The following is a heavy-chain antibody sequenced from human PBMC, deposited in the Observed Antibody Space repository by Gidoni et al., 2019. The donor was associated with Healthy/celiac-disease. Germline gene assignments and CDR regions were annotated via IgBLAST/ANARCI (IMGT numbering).Heavy chain of an antibody. CDR3: AVAGTGGYYFDY. Sequence: QVQLQQWGAGLLKPSETLSLTCAVYGGSFSGYYWSWIRQPPGKGLEWIGEINHSGSTNYNPSLKSRVTISVDTSKNQFSLKLSSVTAADTAVYYCAVAGTGGYYFDYWGQGTLVTVSS. V-gene: IGHV4-34*01. J-gene: IGHJ4*02. D-gene: IGHD6-19*01. CDR2: INHSGST. CDR1: GGSFSGYY.